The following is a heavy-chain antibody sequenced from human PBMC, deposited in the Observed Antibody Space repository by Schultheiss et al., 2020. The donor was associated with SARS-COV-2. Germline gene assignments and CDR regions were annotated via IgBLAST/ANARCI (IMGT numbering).Heavy chain of an antibody. V-gene: IGHV3-74*01. CDR2: INSDGSST. D-gene: IGHD6-19*01. CDR1: GFTFSSYS. J-gene: IGHJ6*03. CDR3: ASHWLDKNYYYMDV. Sequence: GGSLRLSCAASGFTFSSYSMHWVRRAPGKGLVWVSRINSDGSSTSYADSVKGRFTISRDNAKNTLYLQMNSLRAEDTAVYYCASHWLDKNYYYMDVWGKGTTVTVSS.